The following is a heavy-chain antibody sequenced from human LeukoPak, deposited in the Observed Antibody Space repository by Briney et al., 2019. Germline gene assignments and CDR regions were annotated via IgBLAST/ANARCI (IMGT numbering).Heavy chain of an antibody. Sequence: GGSLRLYCAASGFTFSSYAMSWVRQAPGKGLEWVSAISGSGGSTYYADSVKGRFTISRDNSKNTLYLQMNSLRAEDTAVYYCAKPPAYYYGSGSYYYWGQGTLVTVSS. J-gene: IGHJ4*02. CDR1: GFTFSSYA. CDR2: ISGSGGST. D-gene: IGHD3-10*01. CDR3: AKPPAYYYGSGSYYY. V-gene: IGHV3-23*01.